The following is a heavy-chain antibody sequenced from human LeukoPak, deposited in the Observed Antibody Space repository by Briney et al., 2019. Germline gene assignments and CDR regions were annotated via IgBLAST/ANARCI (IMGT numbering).Heavy chain of an antibody. Sequence: ASVKVSCKASGYTFTSYYMHWVRQAPGQGLEWMGVINPSGGSTSYAQKFQGRVTMTEDTSTDTAYMELSSLRSEDTAVYYCARVQASGYCSGGSCSHFDYWGQGTLVTVSS. J-gene: IGHJ4*02. D-gene: IGHD2-15*01. CDR3: ARVQASGYCSGGSCSHFDY. V-gene: IGHV1-46*01. CDR2: INPSGGST. CDR1: GYTFTSYY.